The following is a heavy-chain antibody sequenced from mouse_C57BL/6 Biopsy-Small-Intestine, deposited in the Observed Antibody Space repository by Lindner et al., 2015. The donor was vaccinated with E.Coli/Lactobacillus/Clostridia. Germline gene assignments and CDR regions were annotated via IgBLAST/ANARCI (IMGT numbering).Heavy chain of an antibody. CDR2: ISGYNGNT. V-gene: IGHV1-84*02. D-gene: IGHD2-10*01. Sequence: SVKVSCKAFGYMFTRYGLSWVRQAPGQGLEWIGWISGYNGNTNYADRFQGRVTMTQDTSTSTAYMELTSLRSDDTGVFYCARSGRGTYYYFDDWGQGTLVTVSS. J-gene: IGHJ2*01. CDR3: ARSGRGTYYYFDD. CDR1: GYMFTRYG.